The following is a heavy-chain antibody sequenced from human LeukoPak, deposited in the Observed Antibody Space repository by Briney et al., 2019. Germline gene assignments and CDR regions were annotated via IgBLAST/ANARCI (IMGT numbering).Heavy chain of an antibody. Sequence: ASVKVSCKASGYTFTSYGINWVRQATGQGLEWMGWMNPNSGNTGYAQKFQGRVTITRNTSISTAYMELSSLRSEDTAVYYCARVPKRYYYDSSGSYFQHWGQGTLVTVSS. CDR3: ARVPKRYYYDSSGSYFQH. J-gene: IGHJ1*01. D-gene: IGHD3-22*01. CDR2: MNPNSGNT. CDR1: GYTFTSYG. V-gene: IGHV1-8*01.